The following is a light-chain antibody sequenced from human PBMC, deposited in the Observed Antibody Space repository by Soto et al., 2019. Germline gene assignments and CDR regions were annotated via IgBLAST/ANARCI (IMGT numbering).Light chain of an antibody. J-gene: IGLJ1*01. CDR3: SSYTSSSTPYV. CDR2: EVS. V-gene: IGLV2-14*01. Sequence: QSVLTQPASVSGSPGQSITISCTGTSSDVGGYNYVSWYQQHPGKAPKLMIYEVSTRPSGVSNRFSGSKSGNTASLTISGLQAEDEAEYYCSSYTSSSTPYVFGTGTKVTVL. CDR1: SSDVGGYNY.